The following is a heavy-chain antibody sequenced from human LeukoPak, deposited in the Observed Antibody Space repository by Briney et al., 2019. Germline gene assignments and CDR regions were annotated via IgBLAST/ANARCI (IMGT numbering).Heavy chain of an antibody. Sequence: GGSLRLSCAASGFTVSSNYMSWARQAPGKGLEWVSVIYSDGRTYYADSVKGRFTISRDNSKNTLYLQMNSLRAEDTAVYYCARAPGGTQASSGYFDYWGQGTLVTVSS. CDR2: IYSDGRT. D-gene: IGHD3-22*01. V-gene: IGHV3-53*01. J-gene: IGHJ4*02. CDR3: ARAPGGTQASSGYFDY. CDR1: GFTVSSNY.